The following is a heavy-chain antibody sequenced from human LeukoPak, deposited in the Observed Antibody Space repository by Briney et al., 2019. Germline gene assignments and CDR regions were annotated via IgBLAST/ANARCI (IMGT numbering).Heavy chain of an antibody. V-gene: IGHV4-34*01. CDR2: INHSGST. CDR3: ARQVGGCSAGSCYVVY. CDR1: GVSFSGYY. D-gene: IGHD2-15*01. J-gene: IGHJ4*02. Sequence: SETLSLTCAVYGVSFSGYYWSWIRQPPGKGLEWIGEINHSGSTNYNPSLKSRVTMSVDTSKNQFSLKLSSVTAADTAVYYCARQVGGCSAGSCYVVYWGQGTLVTVSS.